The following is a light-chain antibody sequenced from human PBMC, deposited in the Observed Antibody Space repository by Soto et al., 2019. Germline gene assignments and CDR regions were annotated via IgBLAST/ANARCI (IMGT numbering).Light chain of an antibody. Sequence: QSVLTQPPSASGTPGQRVTISCSGSSSNIGSNTVNWYQQLPGKAPKLLIYSNDQRPSGVPDRYSGSKSGTSASLAVSGLQSEDEADYYCAAWDGSLNGPLFGGGTK. J-gene: IGLJ3*02. CDR2: SND. CDR3: AAWDGSLNGPL. CDR1: SSNIGSNT. V-gene: IGLV1-44*01.